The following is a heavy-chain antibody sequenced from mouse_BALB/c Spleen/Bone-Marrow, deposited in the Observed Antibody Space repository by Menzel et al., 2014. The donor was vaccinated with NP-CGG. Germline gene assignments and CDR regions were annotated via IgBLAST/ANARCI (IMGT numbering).Heavy chain of an antibody. CDR3: AREGLRRRAAMDY. J-gene: IGHJ4*01. CDR1: GFTFSSYA. D-gene: IGHD2-4*01. CDR2: ISSGGSYT. Sequence: EVQGVESGGGLVKPGGSLKLSCAASGFTFSSYATSWVRQSPEKRLAWVAEISSGGSYTYYPDTVTGRFTISRDNAKNPLYLEMSSLRSEDTAMYYCAREGLRRRAAMDYWGQGTSVTVSP. V-gene: IGHV5-9-4*01.